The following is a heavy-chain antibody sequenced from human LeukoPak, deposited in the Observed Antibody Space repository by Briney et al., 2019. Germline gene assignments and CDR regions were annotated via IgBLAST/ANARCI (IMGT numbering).Heavy chain of an antibody. CDR3: ARDLPSAAAGTHY. J-gene: IGHJ4*02. CDR2: ISAYNGNT. D-gene: IGHD6-13*01. V-gene: IGHV1-18*01. Sequence: ASVKVSCKASGYTFINYGISWVRQAPGQGLEWMGWISAYNGNTNYAQKLPGRVTMTTHTSTSTAYMERRSLRSDATAVYSCARDLPSAAAGTHYWGQGTLVTVSS. CDR1: GYTFINYG.